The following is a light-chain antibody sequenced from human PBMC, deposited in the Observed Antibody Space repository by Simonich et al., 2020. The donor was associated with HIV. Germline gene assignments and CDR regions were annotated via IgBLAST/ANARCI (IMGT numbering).Light chain of an antibody. CDR2: AAS. CDR1: QSISTW. V-gene: IGKV1-5*01. J-gene: IGKJ4*01. Sequence: DIQMTQSPSTLSASVGDRVTITCRASQSISTWLAWYQQKPGKAPKLLIYAASTLQSGVPSRFSGSGSGTDFTLTISCLQSEDFATYYCQHLHSYPPTFGGGTKVEIK. CDR3: QHLHSYPPT.